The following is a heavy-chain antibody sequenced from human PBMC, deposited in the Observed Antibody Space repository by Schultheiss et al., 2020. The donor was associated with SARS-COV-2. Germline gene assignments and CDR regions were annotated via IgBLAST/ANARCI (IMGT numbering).Heavy chain of an antibody. Sequence: SETLSLTCTVSGGSISSGDYYWSWIRQPPGKGLEWIGYIYYSGSTYYNPSLRSRVAMSVDTPKNQFSLSLSSVTAADTAVYYCARVSAATVNPRFDYWGRGTLVTVSS. CDR2: IYYSGST. D-gene: IGHD6-25*01. CDR3: ARVSAATVNPRFDY. V-gene: IGHV4-30-4*01. J-gene: IGHJ4*02. CDR1: GGSISSGDYY.